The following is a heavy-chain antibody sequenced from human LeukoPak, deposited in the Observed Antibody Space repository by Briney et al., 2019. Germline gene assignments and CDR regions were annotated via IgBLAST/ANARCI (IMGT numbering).Heavy chain of an antibody. J-gene: IGHJ5*02. V-gene: IGHV4-59*04. Sequence: PSETLSLTCTVSGGSISSYYWSWIRQPPGKGLEWIGNVHYRGTTYYNPSLKSRLTVSVDPSKNEFSLNLMSVTAADTAVYYCARNDFWSGAHPPVDHWGQGILVTVSS. D-gene: IGHD3-3*01. CDR2: VHYRGTT. CDR3: ARNDFWSGAHPPVDH. CDR1: GGSISSYY.